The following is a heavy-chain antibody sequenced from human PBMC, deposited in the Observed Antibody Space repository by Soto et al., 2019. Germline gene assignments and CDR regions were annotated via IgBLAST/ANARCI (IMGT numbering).Heavy chain of an antibody. CDR2: INHSGST. CDR3: ANGAATAEIYY. D-gene: IGHD6-13*01. Sequence: ASEPLSITCAVYGASLSGYYLSWIRQPPGKGLEWIGEINHSGSTNYKPSLKSRVTISVDTSKNQFSLKLSSVTAAATAVYYCANGAATAEIYYRGRGTVVPVS. J-gene: IGHJ4*01. CDR1: GASLSGYY. V-gene: IGHV4-34*01.